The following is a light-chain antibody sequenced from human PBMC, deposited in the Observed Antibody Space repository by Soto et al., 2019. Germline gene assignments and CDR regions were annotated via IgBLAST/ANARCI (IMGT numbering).Light chain of an antibody. CDR2: NNN. CDR1: RSNIGNNA. Sequence: QSVLTQPPSASGTPGQRVTISCSGSRSNIGNNAVSWYQQFPGTAPKLLIYNNNQRPSGVPDRFSGSKSGTSASLAISGLQSEDESDYSCATWDGRLNARGVFGGGTKLTVL. V-gene: IGLV1-44*01. J-gene: IGLJ3*02. CDR3: ATWDGRLNARGV.